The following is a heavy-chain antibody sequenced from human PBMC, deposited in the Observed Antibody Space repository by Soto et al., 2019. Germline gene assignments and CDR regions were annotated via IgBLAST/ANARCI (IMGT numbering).Heavy chain of an antibody. Sequence: QVQLVQSGAEVKKPGASVKVSCKASGYTFTSYGISWVRQAPGQGLEWMGWISAYNGNTNYAQKLQGRVTMTTDTSTSTANMERRSLRSADTDVYYCARDLIVGATPPYYFDYWGQGTLVTVSS. CDR2: ISAYNGNT. CDR3: ARDLIVGATPPYYFDY. V-gene: IGHV1-18*01. D-gene: IGHD1-26*01. J-gene: IGHJ4*02. CDR1: GYTFTSYG.